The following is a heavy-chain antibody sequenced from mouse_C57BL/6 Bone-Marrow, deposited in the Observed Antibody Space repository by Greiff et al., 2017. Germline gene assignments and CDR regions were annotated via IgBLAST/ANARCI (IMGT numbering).Heavy chain of an antibody. CDR3: AREYYGPAWFAY. CDR2: SRNKANDYTT. Sequence: EVKLMDSGGGLVQSGRSLRLSCATSGFTFSDFYMEWVRQAPGKGLEWIAASRNKANDYTTEYSASVKGRFIVSRDTSQSILYLQMNALRAEDTAIYYCAREYYGPAWFAYWGQGTLVTVSA. J-gene: IGHJ3*01. D-gene: IGHD1-1*02. V-gene: IGHV7-1*01. CDR1: GFTFSDFY.